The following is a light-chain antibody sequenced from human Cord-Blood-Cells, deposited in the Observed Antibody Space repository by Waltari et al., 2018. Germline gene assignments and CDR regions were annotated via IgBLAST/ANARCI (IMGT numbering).Light chain of an antibody. CDR2: DVS. CDR1: RSDVGGYNY. J-gene: IGLJ2*01. Sequence: QSALTQPASVSGSPGQSLTISCTGTRSDVGGYNYVSWYQQHTGKAPKLMIYDVSNRPSGVSNRFSGSKSGNTSSLTISGLQAEDEADYYCSSYTSSSTLVFGGGTKLTVL. V-gene: IGLV2-14*01. CDR3: SSYTSSSTLV.